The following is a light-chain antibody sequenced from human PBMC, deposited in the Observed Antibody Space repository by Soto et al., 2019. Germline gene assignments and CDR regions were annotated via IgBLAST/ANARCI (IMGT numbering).Light chain of an antibody. CDR2: DAV. J-gene: IGKJ2*01. Sequence: EIVLTQSPGTLSLSPGEGATLSCRASQSVTGTNLAWYQQRAGQAPRLLIYDAVRRATGIPDRFSGSGSGTDFTLTISRLEPADFAVYFCHQYGSSLGTFGQGTKVDIK. CDR3: HQYGSSLGT. V-gene: IGKV3-20*01. CDR1: QSVTGTN.